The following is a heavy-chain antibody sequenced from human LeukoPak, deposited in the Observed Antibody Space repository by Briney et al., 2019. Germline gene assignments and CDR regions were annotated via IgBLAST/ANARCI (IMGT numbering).Heavy chain of an antibody. V-gene: IGHV3-48*01. J-gene: IGHJ6*03. D-gene: IGHD3-3*01. Sequence: GGSLRLSCAASGFTFSSYSMNWVRQAPGKGLEWVSYISSSSSTIYYADSVKGRFTISRDNAKNSLYLQMNSLRAEDTAVYYCARVGYDFWSGYIYYYYYYMDVWGKGTTVTVSS. CDR2: ISSSSSTI. CDR1: GFTFSSYS. CDR3: ARVGYDFWSGYIYYYYYYMDV.